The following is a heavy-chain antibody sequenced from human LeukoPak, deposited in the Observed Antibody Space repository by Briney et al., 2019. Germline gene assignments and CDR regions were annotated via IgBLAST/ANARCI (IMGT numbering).Heavy chain of an antibody. CDR1: EFTFSLYA. CDR3: ARDTYQPGLIDC. V-gene: IGHV3-21*05. J-gene: IGHJ4*02. CDR2: INDVSSDI. Sequence: PGGSLRLSCAASEFTFSLYAMNWVRQAPGKGLEWVSYINDVSSDIHYADSVKGRFTISRDNAKNTLYLQMNSLRAEDTAVYYCARDTYQPGLIDCRGQGTLVTVSS. D-gene: IGHD2-2*01.